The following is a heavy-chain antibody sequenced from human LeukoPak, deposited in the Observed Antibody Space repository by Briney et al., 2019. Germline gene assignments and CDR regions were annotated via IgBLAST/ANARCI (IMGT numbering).Heavy chain of an antibody. J-gene: IGHJ4*02. V-gene: IGHV4-59*01. CDR3: ARGGGYSSGLSY. Sequence: SETLSLTCTVSGGSISNYYWSWIRQPPGKGLEWIGYIYYSGSTNYNPSLKSRVTISVDTSKNQFSLKLSSVTAADTAVYYCARGGGYSSGLSYWGQGTLVTVSS. CDR1: GGSISNYY. CDR2: IYYSGST. D-gene: IGHD6-19*01.